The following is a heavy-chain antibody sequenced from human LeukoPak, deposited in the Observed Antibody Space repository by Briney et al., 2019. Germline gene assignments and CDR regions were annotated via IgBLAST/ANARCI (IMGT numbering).Heavy chain of an antibody. CDR2: INPNSGGT. CDR1: GYTFTGYY. Sequence: GASAKVSCTASGYTFTGYYMHWVRQAPGQGLEWMGWINPNSGGTNYAQKFQGRVTMTRDTSINTAYMELSRLRSDDTAVYYCARAIEWEPYYFDYWGQGTLVTVSS. CDR3: ARAIEWEPYYFDY. V-gene: IGHV1-2*02. D-gene: IGHD1-26*01. J-gene: IGHJ4*02.